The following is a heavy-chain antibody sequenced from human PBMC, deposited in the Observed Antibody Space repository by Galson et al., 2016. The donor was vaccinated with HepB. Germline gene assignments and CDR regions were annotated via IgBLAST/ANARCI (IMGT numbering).Heavy chain of an antibody. CDR2: AYYSGTT. V-gene: IGHV4-31*03. D-gene: IGHD6-19*01. CDR3: AARVSSGPLDS. J-gene: IGHJ4*02. CDR1: GGSINSAGCY. Sequence: TLSLTCTVSGGSINSAGCYWGWIRQPPGKGLEWIGYAYYSGTTYYNPSLKSRLTISLDTSKSQFSLKLTFVTAADTAVYYCAARVSSGPLDSWGQGTLVTVSS.